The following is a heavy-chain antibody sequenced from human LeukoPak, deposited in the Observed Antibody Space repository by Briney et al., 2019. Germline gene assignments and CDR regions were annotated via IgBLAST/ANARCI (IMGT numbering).Heavy chain of an antibody. Sequence: GGSLRLSCAASGFTFSSYSMTWVRQAPGKGLEWVSSISSSSSYIYYADSVKGRFTISRDNAKNSLYLQMNSLRAEDTAVYYCARGRAAAGIDAFDPWGQGTLVTVSS. CDR1: GFTFSSYS. V-gene: IGHV3-21*01. D-gene: IGHD6-13*01. J-gene: IGHJ5*02. CDR2: ISSSSSYI. CDR3: ARGRAAAGIDAFDP.